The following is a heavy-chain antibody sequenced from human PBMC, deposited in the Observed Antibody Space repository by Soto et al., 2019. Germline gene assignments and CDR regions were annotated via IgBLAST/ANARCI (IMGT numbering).Heavy chain of an antibody. V-gene: IGHV3-21*01. Sequence: EVQLVESGGGLVKPGGSLRLSCAASGCTFSSYSMNWVRQAPGKGLEWVSSISSSSSYIYYADSVKGRFTISRDNAKNSLYLQMNSLRAEDTAVYYCARGITTKQFYYYYGMDVWGQGTTVTVSS. CDR1: GCTFSSYS. J-gene: IGHJ6*02. CDR2: ISSSSSYI. D-gene: IGHD1-1*01. CDR3: ARGITTKQFYYYYGMDV.